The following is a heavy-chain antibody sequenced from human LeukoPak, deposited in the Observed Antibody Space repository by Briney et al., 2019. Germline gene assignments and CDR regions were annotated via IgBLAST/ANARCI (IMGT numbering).Heavy chain of an antibody. Sequence: PSETLSLTCTVSGGSISTYYWSWIRQPPGKGLEWIGCIYYTGSANYNPSLKSRGTISVDTSKNQFSLKLSSVNAADTAVYYCARGSITVVPAFDIWGQGTMFTVSS. V-gene: IGHV4-59*12. CDR2: IYYTGSA. J-gene: IGHJ3*02. CDR1: GGSISTYY. D-gene: IGHD4-23*01. CDR3: ARGSITVVPAFDI.